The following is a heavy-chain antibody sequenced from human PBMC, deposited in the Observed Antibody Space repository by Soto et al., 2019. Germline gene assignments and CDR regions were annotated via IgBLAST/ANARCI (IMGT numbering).Heavy chain of an antibody. Sequence: LRLSCAASGFTFSSYAMSWVRQAPGKGLEWVSAISGSGGSTYYADSVKGRFTISRDNSKNTLYLQMNSLRAEDTAVYYCAKVSHYSSSWYAGTFDYWGQGTLVTVSS. CDR2: ISGSGGST. CDR1: GFTFSSYA. V-gene: IGHV3-23*01. D-gene: IGHD6-13*01. J-gene: IGHJ4*02. CDR3: AKVSHYSSSWYAGTFDY.